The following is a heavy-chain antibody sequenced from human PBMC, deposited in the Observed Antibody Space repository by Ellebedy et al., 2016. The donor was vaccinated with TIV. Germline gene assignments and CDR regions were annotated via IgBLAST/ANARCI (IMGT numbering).Heavy chain of an antibody. D-gene: IGHD2-21*02. V-gene: IGHV1-3*02. CDR2: SNAGNGNT. J-gene: IGHJ6*02. Sequence: ASVKVSCKASGYTFTSYAMHWVRQAPGQRLEWMGWSNAGNGNTKYSQEFQGRVTITRDTSASTAYMELSSLGSEDMAVYYCARGQLAYCGGDCYSHGMDVWGQGTTVTVSS. CDR3: ARGQLAYCGGDCYSHGMDV. CDR1: GYTFTSYA.